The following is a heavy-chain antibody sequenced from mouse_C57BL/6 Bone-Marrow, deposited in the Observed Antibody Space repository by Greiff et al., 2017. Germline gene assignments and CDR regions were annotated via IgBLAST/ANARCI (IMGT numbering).Heavy chain of an antibody. CDR2: IYPGDGDT. J-gene: IGHJ1*03. V-gene: IGHV1-82*01. D-gene: IGHD2-4*01. CDR3: ARSGDYGFWYFDV. Sequence: VKLLESGPELVKPGASVKISCKASGYAFSSSWMNWVKQRPGKGLEWIGRIYPGDGDTNYNGKFKGKATLTAAKSSSTAYMQLSSLTSEDSAVYFCARSGDYGFWYFDVWGTGTTVTVSS. CDR1: GYAFSSSW.